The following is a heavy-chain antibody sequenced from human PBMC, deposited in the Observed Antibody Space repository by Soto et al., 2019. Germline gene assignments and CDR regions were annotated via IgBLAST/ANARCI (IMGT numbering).Heavy chain of an antibody. D-gene: IGHD5-12*01. V-gene: IGHV4-34*01. Sequence: ALYGGYCIGYSWSWSRWPPGKGLEWSGEINHSGSTNYNPSLKSRVTISVDTSKNQFSLKLSSVTAADTAVYYCARGEWLRLVNRYGMDGWGQGTSVTVSS. CDR2: INHSGST. J-gene: IGHJ6*02. CDR3: ARGEWLRLVNRYGMDG. CDR1: GGYCIGYS.